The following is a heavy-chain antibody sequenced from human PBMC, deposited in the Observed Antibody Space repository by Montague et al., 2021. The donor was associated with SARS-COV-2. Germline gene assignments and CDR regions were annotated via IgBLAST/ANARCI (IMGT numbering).Heavy chain of an antibody. J-gene: IGHJ4*02. CDR2: IYYRGST. Sequence: SETLSLTCTVSGGSISSSSYYWAWIRQPPGKGLEWIGSIYYRGSTYYNPSLKSRVFISVDTSKNQLSLTLTPVTAADTAVYYCATQEDPSGWIPGPFDFWGQGTLHSVSS. V-gene: IGHV4-39*01. CDR1: GGSISSSSYY. D-gene: IGHD6-19*01. CDR3: ATQEDPSGWIPGPFDF.